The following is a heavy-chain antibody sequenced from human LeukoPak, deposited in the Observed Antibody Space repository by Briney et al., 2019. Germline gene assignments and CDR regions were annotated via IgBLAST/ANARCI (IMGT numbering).Heavy chain of an antibody. D-gene: IGHD1-26*01. J-gene: IGHJ4*02. CDR3: ASSGSYRFDY. CDR2: ITASGTAM. CDR1: GFTFSSYP. Sequence: GGSLRLSCAASGFTFSSYPMNWVRQAPGKGLEWVSHITASGTAMFYADSVKGRFTISRDNAKNSLYLQMNSLRDEDTAVYYCASSGSYRFDYWGQGTLVTVSS. V-gene: IGHV3-48*02.